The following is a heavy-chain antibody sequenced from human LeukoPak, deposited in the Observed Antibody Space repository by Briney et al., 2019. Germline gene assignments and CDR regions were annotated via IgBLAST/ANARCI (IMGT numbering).Heavy chain of an antibody. CDR2: IYYSGST. CDR1: GAPISSYY. J-gene: IGHJ5*02. V-gene: IGHV4-59*08. Sequence: SEPLSLTCTVTGAPISSYYWSWFRQPQGKGLEWIGYIYYSGSTNYNPSLKSRVTISVDTSKNQFSLKLSSVTAADTAVYYCARLYGELWYWFDPWGQGTLVTVSS. D-gene: IGHD4-17*01. CDR3: ARLYGELWYWFDP.